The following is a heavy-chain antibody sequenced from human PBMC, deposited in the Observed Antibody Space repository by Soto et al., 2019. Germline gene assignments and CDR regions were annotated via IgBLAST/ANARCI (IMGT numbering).Heavy chain of an antibody. CDR1: GFTFSSYA. V-gene: IGHV3-23*01. D-gene: IGHD3-10*01. CDR2: ISGSGGST. J-gene: IGHJ4*02. CDR3: ARDPGGSGTDYNGS. Sequence: GGSLRLSCAASGFTFSSYAMSWVRQAPGKGLEWVSAISGSGGSTYYADSVKGRFTISRDNSKNTLYLQMNSLRAEDTAVYHCARDPGGSGTDYNGSWGQGTLVTVSS.